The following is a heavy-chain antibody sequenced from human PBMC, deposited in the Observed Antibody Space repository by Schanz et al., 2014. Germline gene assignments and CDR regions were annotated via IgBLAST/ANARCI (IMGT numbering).Heavy chain of an antibody. CDR2: MSGSGSTA. V-gene: IGHV3-23*01. J-gene: IGHJ4*02. Sequence: EVQLLESGGGLVQPGGSLRLSCAASGFTFFGSFAMSWVRQAPGKGLEWVSGMSGSGSTADYADSGKGRFTISRDKSRKTLYLQMNSLRAEDTAVYYCAKNQGSYGARSYSYFDYWGQGTLATVAS. D-gene: IGHD3-10*01. CDR3: AKNQGSYGARSYSYFDY. CDR1: GFTFFGSFA.